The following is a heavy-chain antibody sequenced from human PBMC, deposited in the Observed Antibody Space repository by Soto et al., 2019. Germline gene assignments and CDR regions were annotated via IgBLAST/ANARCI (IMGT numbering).Heavy chain of an antibody. CDR1: GFTFSSYV. D-gene: IGHD6-6*01. CDR3: AKGSDSARPYSFDC. J-gene: IGHJ4*02. Sequence: GGSLRLSCAASGFTFSSYVMSWVRQAPGKGLEWVSAINGGSTYTYYADSVQGRFTVSRDDSKSTLFLQMDSLRAEDTAVYYWAKGSDSARPYSFDCWGRGTMGTFSS. V-gene: IGHV3-23*01. CDR2: INGGSTYT.